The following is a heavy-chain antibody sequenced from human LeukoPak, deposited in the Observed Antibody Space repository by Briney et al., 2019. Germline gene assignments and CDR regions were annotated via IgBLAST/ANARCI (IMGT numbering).Heavy chain of an antibody. CDR2: INWNGGST. Sequence: RPGGSLRLSGAASGFTFDDYGMSWVRQAPGKGLEWVSGINWNGGSTGYADSVKGRFTISRDNAKNSLYLQMNSLRAEDTALYYCASWGAYCSSTSCPNWFDPWGQGTLVTVSS. CDR1: GFTFDDYG. V-gene: IGHV3-20*04. CDR3: ASWGAYCSSTSCPNWFDP. J-gene: IGHJ5*02. D-gene: IGHD2-2*01.